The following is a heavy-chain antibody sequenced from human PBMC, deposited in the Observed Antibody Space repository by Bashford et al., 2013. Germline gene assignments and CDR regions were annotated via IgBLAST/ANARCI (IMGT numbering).Heavy chain of an antibody. CDR2: ISGSGGST. CDR1: GFTFSSYA. CDR3: AKDPSSSGWYGGTFDY. Sequence: GGSLRLSCAASGFTFSSYAMSWVRQAPGKGLEWVSAISGSGGSTYYADSVKGRFTISRDNSKNTLYLQMNSLRAEDTAVYYCAKDPSSSGWYGGTFDYWGQGTLVTVSS. V-gene: IGHV3-23*01. D-gene: IGHD6-19*01. J-gene: IGHJ4*02.